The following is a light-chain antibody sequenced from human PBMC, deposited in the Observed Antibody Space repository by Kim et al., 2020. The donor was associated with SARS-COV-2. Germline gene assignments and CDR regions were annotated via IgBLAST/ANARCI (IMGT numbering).Light chain of an antibody. J-gene: IGKJ1*01. CDR2: GAS. Sequence: SPGETATLSCRASQSVSSILVWYQQKPGQTPRLVIYGASNRATGIPARVSGSGSGTDFTLTISSLESEDFAVYYCQQHNNWPLTFGQGTKVDIK. CDR3: QQHNNWPLT. V-gene: IGKV3D-15*01. CDR1: QSVSSI.